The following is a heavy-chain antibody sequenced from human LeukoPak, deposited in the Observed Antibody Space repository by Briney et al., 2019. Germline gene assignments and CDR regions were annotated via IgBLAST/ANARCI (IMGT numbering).Heavy chain of an antibody. CDR2: FDPEDGET. Sequence: ASVKVSCKVSGYTLTELSMHWVRQAPGKGLEWMGGFDPEDGETIYAQKFQGRVTMTEDTSTDTAYMEMSSLRSEDTAVYYCATGIMVYAASFDYWGQGTLVTVSS. D-gene: IGHD2-8*01. CDR1: GYTLTELS. J-gene: IGHJ4*02. V-gene: IGHV1-24*01. CDR3: ATGIMVYAASFDY.